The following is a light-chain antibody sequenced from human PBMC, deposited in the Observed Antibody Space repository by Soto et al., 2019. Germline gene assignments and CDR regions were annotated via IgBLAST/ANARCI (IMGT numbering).Light chain of an antibody. CDR3: QSYDSSLRGVV. CDR1: SSNIGAGYD. CDR2: GNS. Sequence: QSVLTQPPSVSGAPGQRVIISCTGSSSNIGAGYDVHWYQQLPGTAPKLLIYGNSNRPSGVPDRFSGSKSGTSASLAITGLQAEDEADYYRQSYDSSLRGVVFGGGTKLTVL. J-gene: IGLJ2*01. V-gene: IGLV1-40*01.